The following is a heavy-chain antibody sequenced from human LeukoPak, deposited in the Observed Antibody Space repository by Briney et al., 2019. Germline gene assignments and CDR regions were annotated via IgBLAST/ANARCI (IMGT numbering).Heavy chain of an antibody. CDR2: ISGSGGST. J-gene: IGHJ4*02. CDR1: GFTFSRNG. Sequence: GGSLRLSCAASGFTFSRNGMTWVRQAPGKGLEWVSAISGSGGSTYYADSVKGRFTISRDNSKNTLYLQMNSLRAEDTALYYCAREGLGYYFDYWGQGTLVTVSS. D-gene: IGHD6-19*01. V-gene: IGHV3-23*01. CDR3: AREGLGYYFDY.